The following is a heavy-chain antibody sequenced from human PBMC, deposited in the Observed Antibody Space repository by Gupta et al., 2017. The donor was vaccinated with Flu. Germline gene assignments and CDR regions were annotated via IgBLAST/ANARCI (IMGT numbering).Heavy chain of an antibody. V-gene: IGHV1-18*01. CDR1: GYTFSGFG. Sequence: SGAELNKPGASVKISCKASGYTFSGFGISWVRQAPGPGLEWMGWVSGYNGKKKYAQKGQGRVVMTTDTSTNTASMELSRLNSADKAVYYCARSGPGYYDNSAYPFWGQGTLVTVSS. D-gene: IGHD3-22*01. CDR3: ARSGPGYYDNSAYPF. J-gene: IGHJ4*02. CDR2: VSGYNGKK.